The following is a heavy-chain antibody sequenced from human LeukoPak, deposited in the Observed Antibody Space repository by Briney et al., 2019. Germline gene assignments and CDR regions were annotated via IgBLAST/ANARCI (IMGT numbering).Heavy chain of an antibody. CDR1: GFIFNDAG. V-gene: IGHV3-15*07. Sequence: GGSLRLSGAASGFIFNDAGMTWVRQAPGKGREWVGRIKSKIDGGATDYAAPVKGRFTISRDDSEDTLYLQMNSLKTEDTAVYYCATDYYYGSSGYLNYFDYWGQGTLVTVSS. J-gene: IGHJ4*02. CDR2: IKSKIDGGAT. D-gene: IGHD3-22*01. CDR3: ATDYYYGSSGYLNYFDY.